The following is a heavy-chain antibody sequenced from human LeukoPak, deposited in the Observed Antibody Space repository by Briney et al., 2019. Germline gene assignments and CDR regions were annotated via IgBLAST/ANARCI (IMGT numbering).Heavy chain of an antibody. V-gene: IGHV3-9*01. CDR2: ISWNSNSI. Sequence: PGGSLRLSCAASGFSFDDHAMHWVRQAPGKGLEWVSGISWNSNSIGYADSVKGRFTIPRDNAKNSLYPQMNSLTSEDTALYYCAKDKYSSSLSEFDYWGQGTLVTVSS. J-gene: IGHJ4*02. CDR1: GFSFDDHA. D-gene: IGHD6-13*01. CDR3: AKDKYSSSLSEFDY.